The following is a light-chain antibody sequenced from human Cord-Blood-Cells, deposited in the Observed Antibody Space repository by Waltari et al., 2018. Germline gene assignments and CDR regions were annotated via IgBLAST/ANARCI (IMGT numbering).Light chain of an antibody. CDR3: QEYGSSPSYT. Sequence: EIVLTQSPGTLSLSPGERATLSCRASQSVSSRYLAWHQQKPGQAPRLLIYGASRRATGIPDRFSSSGSGTDFTLTISRLEPEDFAVYYCQEYGSSPSYTFGQGTKLEIK. V-gene: IGKV3-20*01. CDR1: QSVSSRY. CDR2: GAS. J-gene: IGKJ2*01.